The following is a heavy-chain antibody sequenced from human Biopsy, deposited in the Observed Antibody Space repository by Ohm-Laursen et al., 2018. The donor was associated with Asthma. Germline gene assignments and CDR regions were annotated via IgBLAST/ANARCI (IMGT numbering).Heavy chain of an antibody. CDR3: ARPGPNRDILYYYYHMDV. D-gene: IGHD3-3*02. Sequence: VASVKVSCKASGGMFGNYAISWVRQAPGLGLEWMGGISPIFGSSNYAQRFQGRVTITADIFTRTVYMELSGLRFDDTAIYYCARPGPNRDILYYYYHMDVWGQETTVIVSS. CDR1: GGMFGNYA. CDR2: ISPIFGSS. V-gene: IGHV1-69*06. J-gene: IGHJ6*02.